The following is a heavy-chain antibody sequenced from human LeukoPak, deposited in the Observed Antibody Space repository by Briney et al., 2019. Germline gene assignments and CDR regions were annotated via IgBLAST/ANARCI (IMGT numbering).Heavy chain of an antibody. V-gene: IGHV3-23*01. Sequence: PGGSLGLSCAASGFTFSSYAMSWVRQAPGKGLEWVSAISGSGGSTYYADSVKGRFTISRDNSKNTLYLQMNSLRAEDTAVYYRAKAYCSGGSCYRPPYDAFDIWGQGTMVTVSS. D-gene: IGHD2-15*01. CDR3: AKAYCSGGSCYRPPYDAFDI. CDR2: ISGSGGST. J-gene: IGHJ3*02. CDR1: GFTFSSYA.